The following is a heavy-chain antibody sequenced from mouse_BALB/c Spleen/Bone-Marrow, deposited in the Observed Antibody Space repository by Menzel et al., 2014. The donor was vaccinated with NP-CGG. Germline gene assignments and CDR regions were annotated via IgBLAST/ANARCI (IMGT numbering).Heavy chain of an antibody. CDR1: GYAFTSYW. J-gene: IGHJ1*01. CDR3: AREKIYGNYLWYFDV. CDR2: IHPNSGNT. Sequence: QVQLKESGSVLVRPGASVKLSCKASGYAFTSYWMHWAKQRPGQGLEWIGEIHPNSGNTNYNEKFKGKATLTVDASSSTAYVDLSSLTSEDSAVYYCAREKIYGNYLWYFDVWGAGTTVTVSS. D-gene: IGHD2-1*01. V-gene: IGHV1S130*01.